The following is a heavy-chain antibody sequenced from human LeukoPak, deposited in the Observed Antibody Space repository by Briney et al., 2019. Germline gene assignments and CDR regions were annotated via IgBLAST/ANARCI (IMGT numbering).Heavy chain of an antibody. D-gene: IGHD1-26*01. CDR3: ARKWAL. CDR1: GFSFNTYV. V-gene: IGHV3-48*02. CDR2: IGSGGDTI. J-gene: IGHJ1*01. Sequence: GGSLRLSCAASGFSFNTYVMNWVRQAPGKGLEWVALIGSGGDTIYYADSVKGRFTISRDNAKNSLFLQMNSLREEDTAVYFCARKWALWGQGTLVTVSS.